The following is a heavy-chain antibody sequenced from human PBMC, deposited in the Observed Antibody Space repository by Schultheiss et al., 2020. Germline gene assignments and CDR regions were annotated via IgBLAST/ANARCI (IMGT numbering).Heavy chain of an antibody. V-gene: IGHV1-46*01. J-gene: IGHJ4*02. Sequence: ASVKVSCKASGGTFSSYAISWVRQAPGQGLEWMGIINPSGGSTSYAQKFQGRVTMTRDMSTSTAYMELSSLRSDDTAVYFCAAPDYSNGGFSLGDFDFWGQGTQVTVSS. CDR2: INPSGGST. CDR3: AAPDYSNGGFSLGDFDF. D-gene: IGHD5-12*01. CDR1: GGTFSSYA.